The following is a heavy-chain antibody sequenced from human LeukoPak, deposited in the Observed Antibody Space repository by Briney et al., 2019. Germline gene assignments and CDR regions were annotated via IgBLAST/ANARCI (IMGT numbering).Heavy chain of an antibody. V-gene: IGHV3-23*01. CDR3: ANGNRVVVTAIHEGDYYYYGMDV. Sequence: GGSLRLSCAASGFTFSSYAMSWVRQAPGKGQEWVSAISGSGGSTYYADSVKGRFTISRDNSKNTLYLQMNSLRAEDTAVYYCANGNRVVVTAIHEGDYYYYGMDVWGQGTTVTVSS. D-gene: IGHD2-21*02. J-gene: IGHJ6*02. CDR1: GFTFSSYA. CDR2: ISGSGGST.